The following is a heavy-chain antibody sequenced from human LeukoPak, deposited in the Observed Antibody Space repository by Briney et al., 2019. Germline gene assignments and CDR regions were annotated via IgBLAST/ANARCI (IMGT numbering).Heavy chain of an antibody. CDR3: ARDDGYFDWSHYGMDV. Sequence: ASVKVSCKASGYTFTSYGISWVRQAPGQGLEWMEWISAYNGNTNYAQKLQGRVTMTTDTSTSTAYMELRSLRSDDTAVYYCARDDGYFDWSHYGMDVWGQGTTVTVSS. J-gene: IGHJ6*02. CDR2: ISAYNGNT. CDR1: GYTFTSYG. D-gene: IGHD3-9*01. V-gene: IGHV1-18*01.